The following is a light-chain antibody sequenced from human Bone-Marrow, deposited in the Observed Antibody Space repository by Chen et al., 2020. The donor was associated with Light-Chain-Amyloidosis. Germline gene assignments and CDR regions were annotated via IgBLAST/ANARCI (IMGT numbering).Light chain of an antibody. V-gene: IGLV3-25*03. CDR1: DLPTKY. J-gene: IGLJ2*01. Sequence: SYELTQPPSVSVSQGQTARITCSGDDLPTKYAYWYQHKPGQAPVLVIHRDTERPSGISERVSGSSSGTTATLTISGVQAEDEADYHCQSADSSGTYEVIFGGGTKLTVL. CDR3: QSADSSGTYEVI. CDR2: RDT.